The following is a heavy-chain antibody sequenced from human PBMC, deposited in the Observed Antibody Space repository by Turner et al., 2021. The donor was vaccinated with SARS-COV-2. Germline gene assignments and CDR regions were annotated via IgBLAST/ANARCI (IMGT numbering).Heavy chain of an antibody. V-gene: IGHV4-39*01. CDR1: AGPISSSSNY. CDR3: AIAPNYYYGMDV. Sequence: QLQLQASGPGLVKPSETLSLTATVSAGPISSSSNYWGWIRQPPGKGLEWIGSIYYSGSTYYNPSLKSRVTISVDTSKNQFSLKLSSVTAADTAVYYCAIAPNYYYGMDVWGQGTTVTVSS. J-gene: IGHJ6*02. CDR2: IYYSGST.